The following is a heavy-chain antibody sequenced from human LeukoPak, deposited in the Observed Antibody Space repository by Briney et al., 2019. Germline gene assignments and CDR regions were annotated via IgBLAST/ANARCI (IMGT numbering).Heavy chain of an antibody. Sequence: SETLSLTCAVYGGSFSGYYWSWIRQPPGKGLEWIGEIKHSGSTNYNPSLKSRVPISVDKSKNQFSVKLSSVTAADTAVYYSARGVIGFGESYFDYWGQGTLVTVSS. CDR2: IKHSGST. D-gene: IGHD3-10*01. J-gene: IGHJ4*02. CDR1: GGSFSGYY. V-gene: IGHV4-34*01. CDR3: ARGVIGFGESYFDY.